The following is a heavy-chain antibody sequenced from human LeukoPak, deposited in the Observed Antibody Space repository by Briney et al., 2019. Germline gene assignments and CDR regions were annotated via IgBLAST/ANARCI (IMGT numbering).Heavy chain of an antibody. CDR3: AREATYASGFFDY. J-gene: IGHJ4*02. Sequence: ASVKVSCKVSGYTFTGYYIHWVRRAPGQGLEWMGWINPNSGGTSFAQSFQGRVTMTRDTSISTAFMDLSRLRSDDTAVYYCAREATYASGFFDYWGQGTLVTVSS. V-gene: IGHV1-2*02. CDR2: INPNSGGT. D-gene: IGHD3-10*01. CDR1: GYTFTGYY.